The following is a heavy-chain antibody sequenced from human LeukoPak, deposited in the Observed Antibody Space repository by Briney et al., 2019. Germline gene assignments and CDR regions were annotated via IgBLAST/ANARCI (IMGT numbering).Heavy chain of an antibody. V-gene: IGHV3-21*01. CDR3: ARSSGWYSSLPFDY. J-gene: IGHJ4*02. D-gene: IGHD6-19*01. CDR2: ISSSSNYI. Sequence: GGSLRLSCAASGFTFSSYEMNWVRQAPGKGLEWVSSISSSSNYIYYADSVKGRFTISRDNAKNSLYLQMNSLRAEDTAVYYCARSSGWYSSLPFDYWGQGTLVTVSS. CDR1: GFTFSSYE.